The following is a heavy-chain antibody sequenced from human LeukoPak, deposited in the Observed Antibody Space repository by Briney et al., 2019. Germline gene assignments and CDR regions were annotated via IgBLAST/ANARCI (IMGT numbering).Heavy chain of an antibody. CDR3: ARESGTSWVVVGAFDI. Sequence: PGRSLRLSCAASGFTFSTYSMNWVRQAPGKGLEWVSYITSSSDTIYYADSVKGRFTISRDNAKNSLYLQMNSLRDEDTAVYYCARESGTSWVVVGAFDIWGQGTMVTVSS. D-gene: IGHD2-15*01. CDR1: GFTFSTYS. J-gene: IGHJ3*02. V-gene: IGHV3-48*02. CDR2: ITSSSDTI.